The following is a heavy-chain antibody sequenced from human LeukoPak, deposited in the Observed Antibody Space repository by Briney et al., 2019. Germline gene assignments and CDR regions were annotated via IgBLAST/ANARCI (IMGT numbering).Heavy chain of an antibody. V-gene: IGHV3-23*01. J-gene: IGHJ6*03. CDR3: AKDRQGFGFGEQLDYYYMDV. CDR2: ISGSGGST. CDR1: GFTFSGYA. D-gene: IGHD3-10*01. Sequence: GGSLRLSCAASGFTFSGYAMSWVRQVPGKGLEWVSVISGSGGSTYYADSVKGRFTISRDNSKNTLYLQINSLRAEDTAVYYCAKDRQGFGFGEQLDYYYMDVWGKGTTVTVSS.